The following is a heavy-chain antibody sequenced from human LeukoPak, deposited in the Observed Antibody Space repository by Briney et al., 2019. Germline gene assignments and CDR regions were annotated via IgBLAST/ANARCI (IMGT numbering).Heavy chain of an antibody. J-gene: IGHJ4*02. Sequence: ASVKVSCKASGYTFTSYDINWVRQATGQGLEWMGWMNPNSGNTGYAQKFQGRVTMTRNTSISTVYMELSSLRSEDTAVYYCARDHDILTGFDYWGQGTLVTVSS. CDR1: GYTFTSYD. CDR3: ARDHDILTGFDY. V-gene: IGHV1-8*01. CDR2: MNPNSGNT. D-gene: IGHD3-9*01.